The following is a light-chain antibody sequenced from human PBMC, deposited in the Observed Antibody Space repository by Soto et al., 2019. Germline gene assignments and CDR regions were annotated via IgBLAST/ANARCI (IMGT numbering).Light chain of an antibody. CDR1: QSVNSIY. CDR2: DAS. Sequence: EIVLTHSPGTLSLSPWEIATLSCRASQSVNSIYLAWYQQKPGQAPRLLIYDASSRPTGMPARFSGRGSGTEFTLTISSLQSDDFAVYYCQQYNNWPPITFGQGTRLEIK. CDR3: QQYNNWPPIT. J-gene: IGKJ5*01. V-gene: IGKV3-15*01.